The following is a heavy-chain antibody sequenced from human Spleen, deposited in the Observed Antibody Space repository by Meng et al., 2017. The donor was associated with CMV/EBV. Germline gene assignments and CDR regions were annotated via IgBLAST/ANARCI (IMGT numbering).Heavy chain of an antibody. J-gene: IGHJ3*02. CDR2: ISSSSSYI. D-gene: IGHD3-22*01. Sequence: GESLKISCAASGFTFSSYGMHWVRQAPGKGLEWVSSISSSSSYIYYADSVKGRFTISRDNAKNSLYLQMNSLRAEDTAVYYCARRCYYDSSGCSDAFDIWGQGTMVTVSS. CDR1: GFTFSSYG. CDR3: ARRCYYDSSGCSDAFDI. V-gene: IGHV3-21*01.